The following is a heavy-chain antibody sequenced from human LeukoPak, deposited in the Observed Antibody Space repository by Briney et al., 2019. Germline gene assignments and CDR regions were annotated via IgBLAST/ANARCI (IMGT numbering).Heavy chain of an antibody. Sequence: GGPLRLSCAPSVFTFSSYWQNWARQAPGNGLEWVASINHNGNVNYYVDSVKGRFTISRDNAKNSLYLQMSNLRAEDTAVYFCARGGGLDVWGQGATVTVSS. CDR3: ARGGGLDV. V-gene: IGHV3-7*04. CDR1: VFTFSSYW. CDR2: INHNGNVN. J-gene: IGHJ6*02.